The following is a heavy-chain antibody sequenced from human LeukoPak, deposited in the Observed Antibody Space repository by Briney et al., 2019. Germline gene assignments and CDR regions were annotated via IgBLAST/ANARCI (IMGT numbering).Heavy chain of an antibody. CDR3: ARDPPRHYCSSTSCHIDY. Sequence: GASVKVSCKASGYTFTSYYMHWVRQAPGQGLEWMGIINPSGGSTSYAQKFQGRVTMTRDTSTSTVYMELSSLRSEDTAAYYCARDPPRHYCSSTSCHIDYWGQGTLVTVSS. D-gene: IGHD2-2*02. V-gene: IGHV1-46*01. CDR1: GYTFTSYY. CDR2: INPSGGST. J-gene: IGHJ4*02.